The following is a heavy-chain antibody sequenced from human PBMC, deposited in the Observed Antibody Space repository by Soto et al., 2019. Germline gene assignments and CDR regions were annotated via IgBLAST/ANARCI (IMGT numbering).Heavy chain of an antibody. CDR2: INVGNGNT. V-gene: IGHV1-3*01. CDR1: GYTFISYS. D-gene: IGHD6-19*01. J-gene: IGHJ5*02. Sequence: EASVKVSCKASGYTFISYSMHWVRQAPGQRLEWMGWINVGNGNTKYSEKFQGRVTITIDTSASTGYMELSSLRYEDTAVYYCARERWGSGSRWFDPWGQGTLVTVS. CDR3: ARERWGSGSRWFDP.